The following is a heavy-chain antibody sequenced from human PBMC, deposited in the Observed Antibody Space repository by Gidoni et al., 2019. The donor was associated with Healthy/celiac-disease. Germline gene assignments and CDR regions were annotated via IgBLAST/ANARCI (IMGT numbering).Heavy chain of an antibody. J-gene: IGHJ4*02. CDR1: GFTFDDYG. Sequence: DVQLVESGGGLVQPGRSLRLSCAASGFTFDDYGMDWVRQAPGKGLEWVSVISRNSGSRGYADSVKGRFTISRDNAKNSLYLQMNSLRAEDTALYYCAKYTADETHFDYWGQGTLVTVSS. CDR3: AKYTADETHFDY. CDR2: ISRNSGSR. V-gene: IGHV3-9*01.